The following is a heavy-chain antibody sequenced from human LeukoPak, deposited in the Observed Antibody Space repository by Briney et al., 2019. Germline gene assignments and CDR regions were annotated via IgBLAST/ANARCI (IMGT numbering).Heavy chain of an antibody. V-gene: IGHV3-23*01. CDR1: GFTFSSYA. D-gene: IGHD2-21*01. CDR3: AKFLPTHIVVANYYFDY. CDR2: ISGSGGST. J-gene: IGHJ4*02. Sequence: GGSLRLSCAASGFTFSSYAMSWVRQAPGKGLEWVSAISGSGGSTYYADSVKGRFTISRDNSKNTLYLQMNSLRAEDTAVYYCAKFLPTHIVVANYYFDYWGQGILVTVSS.